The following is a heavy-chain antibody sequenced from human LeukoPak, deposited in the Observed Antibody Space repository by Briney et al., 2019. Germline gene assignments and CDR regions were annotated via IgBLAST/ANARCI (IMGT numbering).Heavy chain of an antibody. CDR2: FSTGSSNYI. D-gene: IGHD7-27*01. CDR3: ARDAPGSHFDY. CDR1: GFTFSIYT. J-gene: IGHJ4*02. V-gene: IGHV3-21*06. Sequence: GGSLRLSCAASGFTFSIYTMNWVRQAPGKGLEWVSTFSTGSSNYIHYADSVKGRFTISRDNAKNSLYLQMNSLRAEDTAVYYCARDAPGSHFDYWGQGTLVTVSS.